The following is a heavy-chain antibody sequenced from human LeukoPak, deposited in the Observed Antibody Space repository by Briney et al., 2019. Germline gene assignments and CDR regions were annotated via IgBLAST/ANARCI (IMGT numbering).Heavy chain of an antibody. D-gene: IGHD5-12*01. CDR3: ARETGGYDIDY. CDR2: INPNSGGT. Sequence: VASVKVSCTASGYTFTGYYMHWVRQAPGQGLEWMGWINPNSGGTNYAQKFQGRVTMTRDTSISTAYMELSRLRSDDTAVYYCARETGGYDIDYWGQGTLVTVSS. CDR1: GYTFTGYY. J-gene: IGHJ4*02. V-gene: IGHV1-2*02.